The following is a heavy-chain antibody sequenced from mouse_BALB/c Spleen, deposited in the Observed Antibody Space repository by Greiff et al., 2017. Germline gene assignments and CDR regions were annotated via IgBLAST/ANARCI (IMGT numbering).Heavy chain of an antibody. CDR3: SDLTTGGLGY. J-gene: IGHJ4*01. V-gene: IGHV5-6-3*01. Sequence: EVQLVESGGGLVQPGGSLKLSCEASGFAFSSYGMSWVRQTPDKGLESVATINSNGGSTYYPDSVKGRFTISRDNAKNTLYLQMSSLKSEDTSMYCCSDLTTGGLGYWGQGTSVAVSS. CDR2: INSNGGST. D-gene: IGHD1-1*01. CDR1: GFAFSSYG.